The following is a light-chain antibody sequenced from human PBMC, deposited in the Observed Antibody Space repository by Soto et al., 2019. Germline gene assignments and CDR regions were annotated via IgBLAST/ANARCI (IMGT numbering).Light chain of an antibody. CDR1: HDISDY. CDR3: HQYDNVPLT. CDR2: DAS. Sequence: DVQMTQSPSSLSASVGDRVTITCQASHDISDYLNWYQYKPGEAPKLLIYDASKLEAGVPSRFSGRGSGTDFTFSISSLHPEAIATYYCHQYDNVPLTFGGGTKVEIK. J-gene: IGKJ4*01. V-gene: IGKV1-33*01.